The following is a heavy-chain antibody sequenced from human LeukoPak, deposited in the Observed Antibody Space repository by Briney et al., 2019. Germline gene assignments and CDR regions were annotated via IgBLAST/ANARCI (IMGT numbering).Heavy chain of an antibody. V-gene: IGHV3-33*01. J-gene: IGHJ4*02. Sequence: GGSLRLSCAASGFTFSSYGMHWVRQAPGKGLEWVAVIWYDGSNKYYADSVKGRFTISRDNSKNTLYLQMNSLRAEDTAVYYCARSRILRFRFDYWGQGTLVTVSS. CDR1: GFTFSSYG. CDR2: IWYDGSNK. CDR3: ARSRILRFRFDY. D-gene: IGHD3-9*01.